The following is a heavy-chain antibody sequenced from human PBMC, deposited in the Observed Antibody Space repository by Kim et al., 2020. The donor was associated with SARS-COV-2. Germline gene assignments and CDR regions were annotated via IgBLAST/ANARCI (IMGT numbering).Heavy chain of an antibody. D-gene: IGHD6-19*01. V-gene: IGHV3-15*01. J-gene: IGHJ4*02. CDR3: TTDTEMAAPFDY. Sequence: YAAPVTGSVTISRDDSTNTLSLQMNSLKTADTAVYYCTTDTEMAAPFDYWGQGTLVTVSS.